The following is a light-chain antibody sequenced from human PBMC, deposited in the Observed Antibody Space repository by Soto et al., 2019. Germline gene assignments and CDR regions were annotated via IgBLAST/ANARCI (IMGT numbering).Light chain of an antibody. CDR2: NAS. Sequence: QSALTQPASVSGSPGQSITISCTGTSSDIGDYSYVSWYQQHPGKAPILIIYNASNRPSGVSNRFSGSKSGNTASLTISGLQAEDEADYYCCSYTSSSTLVVFGGGTKLTVL. CDR1: SSDIGDYSY. CDR3: CSYTSSSTLVV. J-gene: IGLJ2*01. V-gene: IGLV2-14*01.